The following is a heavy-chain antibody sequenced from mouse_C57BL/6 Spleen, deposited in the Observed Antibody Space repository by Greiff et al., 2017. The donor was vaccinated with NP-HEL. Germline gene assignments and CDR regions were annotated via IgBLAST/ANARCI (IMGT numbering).Heavy chain of an antibody. D-gene: IGHD2-3*01. V-gene: IGHV1-26*01. CDR3: ARFRWLLSLDY. J-gene: IGHJ2*01. CDR2: INPNNGGT. CDR1: GYTFTDYY. Sequence: EVQLQQSGPELVKPGASVKISCKASGYTFTDYYMNWVKQSHGKSLEWIGDINPNNGGTSYNQKFKGKATLTVDKSSSTAYMELRSLTSEDSAVYYCARFRWLLSLDYWGQGTTLTVSS.